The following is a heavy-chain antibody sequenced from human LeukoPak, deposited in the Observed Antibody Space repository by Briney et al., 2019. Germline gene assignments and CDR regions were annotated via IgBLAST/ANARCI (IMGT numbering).Heavy chain of an antibody. CDR2: ISGSGDST. J-gene: IGHJ6*03. V-gene: IGHV3-23*01. CDR3: AKAKGYCSSTSWPYSGYYYMDV. D-gene: IGHD2-2*01. Sequence: PGGSLRLSCAASGFTFSSYAMSWVRQAPGKGLEWVSAISGSGDSTYYADSVKGRFTISRDNSKNTLYLQMNSLRAEDTAVYYCAKAKGYCSSTSWPYSGYYYMDVWGKGTTVTVSS. CDR1: GFTFSSYA.